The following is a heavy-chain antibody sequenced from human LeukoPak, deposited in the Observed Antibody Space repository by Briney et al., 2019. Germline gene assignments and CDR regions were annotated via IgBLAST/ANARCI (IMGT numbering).Heavy chain of an antibody. CDR3: ARVGDFWSGDSTDAFDI. V-gene: IGHV1-69*01. Sequence: GSSVKVSCKASGGTFSSYAISWVRQAPGQGLEWMGGIIPIFGTANYAQKFQGRVTITADESTSTAYMELSSLRSEDTAVYYCARVGDFWSGDSTDAFDIWGQGTMVTVSS. D-gene: IGHD3-3*01. CDR1: GGTFSSYA. J-gene: IGHJ3*02. CDR2: IIPIFGTA.